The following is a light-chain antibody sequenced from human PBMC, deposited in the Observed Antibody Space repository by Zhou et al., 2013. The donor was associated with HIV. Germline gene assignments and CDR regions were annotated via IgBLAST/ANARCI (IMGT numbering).Light chain of an antibody. J-gene: IGKJ2*01. CDR1: QDISNY. CDR2: DAS. Sequence: DIQMTQSPSSLSASVGDRVTITCQASQDISNYLNWYQQKPGKAPKLLIYDASNLETGVPSRFSGSGSGTDFTFTISSLQPEDIATYYCQQYDNLPLTFGPGTEAGDQT. V-gene: IGKV1-33*01. CDR3: QQYDNLPLT.